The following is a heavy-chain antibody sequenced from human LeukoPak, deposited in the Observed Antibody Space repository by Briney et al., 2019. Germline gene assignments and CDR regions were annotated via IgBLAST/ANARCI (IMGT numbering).Heavy chain of an antibody. V-gene: IGHV4-61*02. J-gene: IGHJ4*02. CDR3: ARGSSGFFDY. Sequence: PSETLSLTCTVSGGSISSGSYYWSWIRQPAGKGLEWIGRIYTSGSTNYNPSLKSRVTISVDTSKNQFSLKLSSVTAADTAVYYCARGSSGFFDYWGQGTLVTVSS. CDR1: GGSISSGSYY. CDR2: IYTSGST. D-gene: IGHD6-19*01.